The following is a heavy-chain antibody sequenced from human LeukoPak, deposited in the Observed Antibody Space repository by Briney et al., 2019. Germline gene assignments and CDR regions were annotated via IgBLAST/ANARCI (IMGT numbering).Heavy chain of an antibody. D-gene: IGHD2-21*01. V-gene: IGHV1-8*01. CDR3: ARGGGRSSILWLSDYFDY. J-gene: IGHJ4*02. CDR1: GYTFTSYD. CDR2: MNPKSGNT. Sequence: GASVKVSCKASGYTFTSYDINWVRQATGQGLEWMGWMNPKSGNTGYAQKFQGRVTMTRTTSISTAYMELSSLRSEDTAVYYCARGGGRSSILWLSDYFDYWGQGTLVTVSS.